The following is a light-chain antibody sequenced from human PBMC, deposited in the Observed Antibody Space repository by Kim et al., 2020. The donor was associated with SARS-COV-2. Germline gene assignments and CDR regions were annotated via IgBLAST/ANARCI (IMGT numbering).Light chain of an antibody. CDR3: CSYAGISTWV. CDR1: SSDVGSFNL. Sequence: QSALTQPASVSGSPGQSVTISCTGTSSDVGSFNLVSWYQHHPGEAPKLMIYEVTKRPSGVSNRFSGSKSGNTASLTISGLQAEDEADYYCCSYAGISTWVFGGGTQLTVL. J-gene: IGLJ3*02. CDR2: EVT. V-gene: IGLV2-23*02.